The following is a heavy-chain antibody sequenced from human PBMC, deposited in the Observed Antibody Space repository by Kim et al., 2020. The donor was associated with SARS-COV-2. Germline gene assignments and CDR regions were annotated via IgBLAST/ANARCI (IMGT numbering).Heavy chain of an antibody. D-gene: IGHD5-18*01. CDR3: ARGRGYSYGYRLGWFDP. V-gene: IGHV1-8*01. Sequence: ASVKVSCKASGYTFTSYDINWVRQATGQGLEWMGWMNPNSGNTGYAQKFQGRVTMTRNTSISTAYMELSSLRSEDTAVYYCARGRGYSYGYRLGWFDPWGQGTLVTVSS. CDR1: GYTFTSYD. J-gene: IGHJ5*02. CDR2: MNPNSGNT.